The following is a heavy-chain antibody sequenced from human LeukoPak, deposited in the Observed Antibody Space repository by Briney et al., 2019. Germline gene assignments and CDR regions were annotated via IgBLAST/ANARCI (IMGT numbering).Heavy chain of an antibody. V-gene: IGHV3-30*02. CDR3: AKDELWSYMERGLDY. CDR2: IRYDGSNK. Sequence: PGGSLRLSCAASGFTFSSYGMHWVRQAPGKGLGWVAFIRYDGSNKYYADSVKGRFTISRDNSKNTLYLQMNSLRAEDTAVYYCAKDELWSYMERGLDYWGQGTLVTVSS. J-gene: IGHJ4*02. D-gene: IGHD5-18*01. CDR1: GFTFSSYG.